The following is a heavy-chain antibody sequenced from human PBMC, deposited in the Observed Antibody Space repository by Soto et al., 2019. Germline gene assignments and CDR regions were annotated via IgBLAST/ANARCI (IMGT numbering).Heavy chain of an antibody. Sequence: QVQLVQSGPEVKNPGASVRVSCMTSGYAFTSYGVNWVRQVPGQGFEWMGWIAPHSGRTTYLPKFQGRVTITADPSTNTTYMELTSLSSDDTGIYFCARAATGSYHSAYWGQGTVVTVSA. D-gene: IGHD3-10*01. CDR2: IAPHSGRT. J-gene: IGHJ4*02. CDR1: GYAFTSYG. CDR3: ARAATGSYHSAY. V-gene: IGHV1-18*04.